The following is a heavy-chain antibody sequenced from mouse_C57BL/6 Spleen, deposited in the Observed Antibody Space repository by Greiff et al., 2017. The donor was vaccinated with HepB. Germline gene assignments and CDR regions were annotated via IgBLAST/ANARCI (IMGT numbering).Heavy chain of an antibody. CDR3: ARQGYYYGSTDWYFDV. CDR1: GFTFSSYT. CDR2: ISGGGGNT. D-gene: IGHD1-1*01. V-gene: IGHV5-9*01. J-gene: IGHJ1*03. Sequence: EVMLVESGGGLVKPGGSLKLSCAASGFTFSSYTMSWVRQTPEKRLEWVATISGGGGNTYYPDSVKGRFTISRDNAKNTLYLQMSSLRSEDTALYYCARQGYYYGSTDWYFDVWGTGTTVTVSS.